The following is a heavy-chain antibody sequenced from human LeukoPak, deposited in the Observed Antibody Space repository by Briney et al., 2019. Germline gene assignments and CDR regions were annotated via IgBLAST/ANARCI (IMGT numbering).Heavy chain of an antibody. D-gene: IGHD2-2*01. V-gene: IGHV3-30-3*01. CDR3: ARGSKMWTGRIDY. CDR2: ISYDGSNK. CDR1: GFTFSSYA. J-gene: IGHJ4*02. Sequence: GGSLRLSCAASGFTFSSYAMHWVRQAPGKGLEWVAVISYDGSNKYYADSVKGRFTISRDNSKNTLYLQMNSLRAEDTAVYYCARGSKMWTGRIDYWGQGTLVTVSS.